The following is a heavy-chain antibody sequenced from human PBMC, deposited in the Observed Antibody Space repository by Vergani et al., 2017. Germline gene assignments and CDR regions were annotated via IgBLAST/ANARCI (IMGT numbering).Heavy chain of an antibody. Sequence: EVQLLESGGGLVQPGGSLRLSCAASGFTFSSYAMSWGRQAQGKGLEWVSAISGSGGSTYYADSVKRRFTISRDNSKNTLYLQMNSLRAEDTAVYYCAKISEGAIDYWGQGTLVTVSS. CDR3: AKISEGAIDY. CDR1: GFTFSSYA. CDR2: ISGSGGST. D-gene: IGHD1-26*01. V-gene: IGHV3-23*01. J-gene: IGHJ4*02.